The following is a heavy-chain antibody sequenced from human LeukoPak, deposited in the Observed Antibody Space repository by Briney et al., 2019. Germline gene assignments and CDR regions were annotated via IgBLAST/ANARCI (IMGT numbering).Heavy chain of an antibody. CDR3: ARDLFEYSSSWLHY. CDR2: ISSSGTTI. Sequence: PGGSLRLSCAASGLTFSDYYMSWIRQAPGKGLEWVSYISSSGTTIYYADSVKGRFTISRDNAKNSLYLQMNSLRAEDTAVYYCARDLFEYSSSWLHYWGQGTLVTVSS. J-gene: IGHJ4*02. D-gene: IGHD6-13*01. CDR1: GLTFSDYY. V-gene: IGHV3-11*04.